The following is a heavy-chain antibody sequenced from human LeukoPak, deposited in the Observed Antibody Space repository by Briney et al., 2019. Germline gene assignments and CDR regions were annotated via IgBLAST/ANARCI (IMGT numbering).Heavy chain of an antibody. CDR1: GFTFSSYG. CDR3: AKDYLGWVLGVIGY. CDR2: ISYDGSNK. V-gene: IGHV3-30*18. J-gene: IGHJ4*02. D-gene: IGHD3-10*01. Sequence: GRSLRLSCAASGFTFSSYGTHWVRQAPGKGLEWVAVISYDGSNKYYADSVKGRFTISRDNSKNTLYLQMNSLRAEDTAVYYCAKDYLGWVLGVIGYWGQGTLVTVSS.